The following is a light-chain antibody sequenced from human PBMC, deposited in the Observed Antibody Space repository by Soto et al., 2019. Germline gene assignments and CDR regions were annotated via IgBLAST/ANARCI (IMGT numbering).Light chain of an antibody. CDR1: QSIRTY. CDR3: QQSFSSPWT. V-gene: IGKV1-39*01. J-gene: IGKJ1*01. CDR2: TVS. Sequence: DIQMTKSPSSLSASVGDRVTITGRASQSIRTYVNWYQQKPGKAPNLLIYTVSTLQPGVPSRFRGSGAGTNFPLTISSLQPEDFATYYFQQSFSSPWTFGPGPKVELK.